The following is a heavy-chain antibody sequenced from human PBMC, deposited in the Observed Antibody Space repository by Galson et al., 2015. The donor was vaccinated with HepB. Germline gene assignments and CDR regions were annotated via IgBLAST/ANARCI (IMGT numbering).Heavy chain of an antibody. V-gene: IGHV3-48*02. D-gene: IGHD3-9*01. Sequence: SLRLSCAASGFAFSSYSMNWVRQAPGKGLEWVSYISSSSSTIYYADSVKGRFTISRDNAKNSLYLQMNSLRDEDTAVYYCAREDYDILTGYYRVVNQYYFDYWGQGTLVTVSS. CDR1: GFAFSSYS. CDR3: AREDYDILTGYYRVVNQYYFDY. CDR2: ISSSSSTI. J-gene: IGHJ4*02.